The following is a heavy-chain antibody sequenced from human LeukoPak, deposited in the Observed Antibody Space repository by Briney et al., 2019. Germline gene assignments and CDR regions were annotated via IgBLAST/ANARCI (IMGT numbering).Heavy chain of an antibody. V-gene: IGHV3-23*01. CDR2: ISGGGNT. J-gene: IGHJ4*02. CDR1: KFAFSSYA. CDR3: AKDNYYDFWSGYLTPAY. D-gene: IGHD3-3*01. Sequence: SGGSLRLSCAASKFAFSSYAMSWVRQAPGKGLEWVSAISGGGNTYYADSVKGRFTISRDNSKNTLYMQMNSLRAEDTAVYYCAKDNYYDFWSGYLTPAYWGQGTLVTVSS.